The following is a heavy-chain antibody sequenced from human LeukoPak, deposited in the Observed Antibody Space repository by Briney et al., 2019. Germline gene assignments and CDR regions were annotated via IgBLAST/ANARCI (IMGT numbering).Heavy chain of an antibody. CDR3: TRNADSGLDY. CDR2: INPSGGST. J-gene: IGHJ4*02. D-gene: IGHD3-10*01. V-gene: IGHV1-46*03. CDR1: GYTFTSYY. Sequence: SVKVSCKASGYTFTSYYMHWVRQAPGQGLEWMGFINPSGGSTSYAQRFQGRVTMTRDTSTSTVYMELSSLRSEDTAMYYCTRNADSGLDYWGQGTLVTVSS.